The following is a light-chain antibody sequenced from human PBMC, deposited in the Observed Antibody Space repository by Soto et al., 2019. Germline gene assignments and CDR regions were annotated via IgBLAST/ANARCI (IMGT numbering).Light chain of an antibody. J-gene: IGKJ4*01. CDR2: LGS. V-gene: IGKV2-28*01. CDR1: QSLLHSDSYNY. CDR3: MQALQTPLT. Sequence: DIVMTQSPLSLPVTPGEPASISCRSSQSLLHSDSYNYVDWYLQKPGQSPQVLIYLGSNRASRVPDRFSGSGSGTDFTLKISRVEAEDVGIYYCMQALQTPLTFGGGTKVEIK.